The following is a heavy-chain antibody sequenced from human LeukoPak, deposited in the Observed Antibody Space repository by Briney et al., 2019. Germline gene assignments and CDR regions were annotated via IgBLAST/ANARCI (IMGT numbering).Heavy chain of an antibody. CDR3: ARPVKYSSSWYGAFDI. CDR1: GGSISSYY. V-gene: IGHV4-59*08. CDR2: IYYSGST. D-gene: IGHD6-13*01. Sequence: KSSETLSLTCTVSGGSISSYYWSWIRQPPGKGLEWIGYIYYSGSTNYNPSLKSRVTISVDTSKNQFSLKLSSVTAADTAVYYCARPVKYSSSWYGAFDIWGQGTMVTVSS. J-gene: IGHJ3*02.